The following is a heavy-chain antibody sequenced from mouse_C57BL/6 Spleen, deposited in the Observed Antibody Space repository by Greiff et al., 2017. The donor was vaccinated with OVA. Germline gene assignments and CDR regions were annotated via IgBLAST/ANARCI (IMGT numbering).Heavy chain of an antibody. CDR1: GFTFSSYA. V-gene: IGHV5-4*01. CDR2: ISDGGSYT. J-gene: IGHJ2*01. Sequence: EVKLVESGGGLVKPGGSLKLSCAASGFTFSSYAMSWVRQTPEKRLEWVATISDGGSYTYYPDNVKGRFTISRDNAKNNLYLQMSHLKSEDTAMYYCARDRNYIDYWGQGTTLTVSS. CDR3: ARDRNYIDY. D-gene: IGHD2-5*01.